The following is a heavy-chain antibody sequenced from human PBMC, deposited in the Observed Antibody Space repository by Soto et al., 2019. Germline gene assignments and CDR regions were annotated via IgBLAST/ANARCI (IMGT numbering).Heavy chain of an antibody. CDR2: IYYSGST. D-gene: IGHD3-22*01. CDR1: GGSISSSSYY. J-gene: IGHJ4*02. CDR3: ARRNLYYDSDFDY. V-gene: IGHV4-39*01. Sequence: SETLSLTCTVSGGSISSSSYYWGWIRQPPGKGLEWIGSIYYSGSTYYNPSLKSRVTISVDTSKNQFSLKLSSVTAADTAVYYCARRNLYYDSDFDYWGQATLVTVSS.